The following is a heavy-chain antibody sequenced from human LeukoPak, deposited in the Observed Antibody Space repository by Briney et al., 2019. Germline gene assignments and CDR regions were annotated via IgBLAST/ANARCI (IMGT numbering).Heavy chain of an antibody. CDR2: ISYSETT. CDR3: AREEGHSGSYSTYNWFDP. Sequence: SSETLSLTCTVSGDSISGYYWTWIRQPPGKGLEWIGDISYSETTYYNPSLKSRVTISVDTSKNQFSLKLSSVTAADTAVYYCAREEGHSGSYSTYNWFDPWGQGTLVTVSS. J-gene: IGHJ5*02. CDR1: GDSISGYY. V-gene: IGHV4-59*12. D-gene: IGHD1-26*01.